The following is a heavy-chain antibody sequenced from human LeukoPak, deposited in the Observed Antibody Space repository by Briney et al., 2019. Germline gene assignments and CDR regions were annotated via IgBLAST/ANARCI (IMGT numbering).Heavy chain of an antibody. D-gene: IGHD3-3*01. J-gene: IGHJ4*02. CDR1: GFTFSNYG. CDR3: ASYYDFWSGYYTHYFDY. Sequence: GGSLRLSCAASGFTFSNYGMHWVRQAPGKGLEWVALIRYDGSNKYYADSVKGRFTISRDNAKNSLYLQMNSLRAEDTAVYYCASYYDFWSGYYTHYFDYWGQGTLVTGSS. CDR2: IRYDGSNK. V-gene: IGHV3-30*02.